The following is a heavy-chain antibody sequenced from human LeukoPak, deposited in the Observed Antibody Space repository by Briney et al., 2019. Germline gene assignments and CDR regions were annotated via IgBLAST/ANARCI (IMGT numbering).Heavy chain of an antibody. CDR2: IRYDGSNK. V-gene: IGHV3-30*02. J-gene: IGHJ3*02. Sequence: GGSLRLSCAASGFTFSSYGMHWVRQAPGKGLEWVAFIRYDGSNKYYADSVKGRFTISRDNSKNTLYLQTNSLRAEDTALYYCAKTYFGDYALHAFDMWGQGTMVTVSS. D-gene: IGHD4-17*01. CDR1: GFTFSSYG. CDR3: AKTYFGDYALHAFDM.